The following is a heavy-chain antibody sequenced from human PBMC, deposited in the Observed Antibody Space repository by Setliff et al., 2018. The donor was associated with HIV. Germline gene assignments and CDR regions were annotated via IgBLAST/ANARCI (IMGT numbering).Heavy chain of an antibody. CDR1: GGSISKFY. Sequence: SETLSLTCSVAGGSISKFYWSWIRQPPGKGLEWVGHIYSTGDTNNNPSLKSRVTWSADTSKNQLSLSLTSVTAAYTAVYYCARVRLTMIMMVDYFDQWGQGTLVTVSS. J-gene: IGHJ4*02. CDR3: ARVRLTMIMMVDYFDQ. D-gene: IGHD3-22*01. CDR2: IYSTGDT. V-gene: IGHV4-4*07.